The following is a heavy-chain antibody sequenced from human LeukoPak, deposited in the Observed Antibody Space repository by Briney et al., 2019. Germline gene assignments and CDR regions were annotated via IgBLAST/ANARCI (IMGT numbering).Heavy chain of an antibody. Sequence: GASVKVSCKASGYTFTSYDINWVRQATGQGLEWMGWMNPNSGNTGYAQKFQGRVTMTRNTSISTAYMELSSLRSEDTAVYYCARGGSSWYYGSRNWFDPWGQGTLVTVSS. CDR3: ARGGSSWYYGSRNWFDP. D-gene: IGHD6-13*01. V-gene: IGHV1-8*01. J-gene: IGHJ5*02. CDR1: GYTFTSYD. CDR2: MNPNSGNT.